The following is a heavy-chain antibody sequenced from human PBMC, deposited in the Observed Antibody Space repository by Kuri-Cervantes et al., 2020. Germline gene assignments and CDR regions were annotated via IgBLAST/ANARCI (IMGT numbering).Heavy chain of an antibody. CDR2: ISYDGSNK. Sequence: GGSLRLSCAASGFTFSSYGMHWVRQAPGKGLEWVAVISYDGSNKYYADSVKGRFTISRDNSKNTLYLQMNSLRHEDTAVYYCARPGHCSGGSCQRAFDIWGPGTMVTVSS. J-gene: IGHJ3*02. D-gene: IGHD2-15*01. CDR1: GFTFSSYG. V-gene: IGHV3-30*03. CDR3: ARPGHCSGGSCQRAFDI.